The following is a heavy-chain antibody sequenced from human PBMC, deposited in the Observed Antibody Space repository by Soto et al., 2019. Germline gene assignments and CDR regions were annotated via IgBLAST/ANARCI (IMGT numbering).Heavy chain of an antibody. CDR2: MNPNSGNT. D-gene: IGHD1-26*01. CDR3: ARGSGTWEMVGSEYDY. CDR1: GYTFTSYD. J-gene: IGHJ4*02. V-gene: IGHV1-8*01. Sequence: ASVKVSCKASGYTFTSYDINWVRQATGQGLEWMGWMNPNSGNTGYAQKFQGRVTMTRNTSISTAYMELSSLRSEDTAVYYCARGSGTWEMVGSEYDYWGQGTLVTVSS.